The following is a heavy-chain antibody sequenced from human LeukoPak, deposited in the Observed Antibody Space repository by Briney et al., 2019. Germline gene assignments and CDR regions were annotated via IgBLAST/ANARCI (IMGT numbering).Heavy chain of an antibody. J-gene: IGHJ4*02. CDR1: GGSISSYY. CDR3: ARGDGYNSFDY. Sequence: SETLSLTCTVSGGSISSYYWSWIRQPPGKGLEWIGYIYYSGTTNYNPSLKSRVTISVDTSKNQFSLKLSSATAADTAVYYCARGDGYNSFDYWGQGTLVTVSS. V-gene: IGHV4-59*01. D-gene: IGHD5-24*01. CDR2: IYYSGTT.